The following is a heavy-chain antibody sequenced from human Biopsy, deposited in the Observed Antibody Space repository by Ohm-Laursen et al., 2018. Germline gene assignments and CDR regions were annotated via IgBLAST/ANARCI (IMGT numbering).Heavy chain of an antibody. J-gene: IGHJ5*01. CDR1: GFTFSNYA. V-gene: IGHV3-23*01. CDR3: AKQGATILSSFDS. D-gene: IGHD3-9*01. Sequence: SLRLSCAASGFTFSNYAMSWVRQAPGKGLEWVSTITSSGGSTYFADSVKGRFTISRDNSKNRLYLQMNSLRGEDTAVYYCAKQGATILSSFDSWGQGSRSPSPQ. CDR2: ITSSGGST.